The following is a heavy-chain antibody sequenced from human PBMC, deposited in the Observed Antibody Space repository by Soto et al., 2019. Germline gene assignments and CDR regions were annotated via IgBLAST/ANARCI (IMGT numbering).Heavy chain of an antibody. CDR1: GGTFSSYA. CDR2: IIPIFGTA. CDR3: ARTLGAAQRLYYFDY. Sequence: QVQLVQSGAEVKKPGSSVKVSCKASGGTFSSYAISWVRQAPGQGLEWMGGIIPIFGTANYAQKFQGRDTITADESTSPAYMELSSLRSEDTAVYYCARTLGAAQRLYYFDYVGQGTLVTVSS. J-gene: IGHJ4*02. V-gene: IGHV1-69*01. D-gene: IGHD6-6*01.